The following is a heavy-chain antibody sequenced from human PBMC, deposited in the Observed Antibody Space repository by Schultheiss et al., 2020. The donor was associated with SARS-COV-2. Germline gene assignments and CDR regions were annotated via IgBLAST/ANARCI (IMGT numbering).Heavy chain of an antibody. CDR1: GFTFSDYY. Sequence: GGSLRLSSAASGFTFSDYYMSWIRQHPGKGLEWVAVIWNDGSKEFYADSVKGRFTISRDNAKNSLYLQMNSLRAEDTALYYCARVVIWDENIYDYWGQGTLVTVSS. V-gene: IGHV3-11*01. D-gene: IGHD3-16*01. CDR2: IWNDGSKE. J-gene: IGHJ4*02. CDR3: ARVVIWDENIYDY.